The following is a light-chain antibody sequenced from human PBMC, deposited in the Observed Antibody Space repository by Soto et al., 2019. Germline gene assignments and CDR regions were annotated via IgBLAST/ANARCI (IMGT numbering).Light chain of an antibody. V-gene: IGLV2-14*01. J-gene: IGLJ3*02. Sequence: QSALTQPASVSGSPGQSITISCTGTSSDVGGYDYVSWYQQHPGKTPKLIIYEVSNRPSGISNRFSGSKSAYTASLTISGLQTEDEADYYCRSYTSGSAWVFGGGTKVTVL. CDR1: SSDVGGYDY. CDR2: EVS. CDR3: RSYTSGSAWV.